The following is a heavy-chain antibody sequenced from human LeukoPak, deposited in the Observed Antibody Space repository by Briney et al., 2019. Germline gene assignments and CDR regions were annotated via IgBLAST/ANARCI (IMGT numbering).Heavy chain of an antibody. J-gene: IGHJ2*01. Sequence: ASVKVSCKASGYTFTGYYMHWVRQAPGQGLEWMGWINPNSGGTNYAQKFQGRVTMTRDTSISTAYMELSSLTSDDTAVYYCARATKGADWYFDPWGRGTLVTVSS. CDR2: INPNSGGT. D-gene: IGHD1-26*01. CDR1: GYTFTGYY. CDR3: ARATKGADWYFDP. V-gene: IGHV1-2*02.